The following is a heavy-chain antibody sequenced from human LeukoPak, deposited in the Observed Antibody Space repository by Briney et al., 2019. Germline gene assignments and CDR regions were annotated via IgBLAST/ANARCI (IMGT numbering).Heavy chain of an antibody. CDR3: ARATMTDYVWGSYRPLYYFDY. J-gene: IGHJ4*02. V-gene: IGHV4-39*07. CDR1: GGSISSSSYY. Sequence: PSETLSLTCTVSGGSISSSSYYWGWIRQPPGKGLEWIGSIYYSGSTYYNPSLKSRVTISVDTSKNQFSLKLSSVTAADTAVYYCARATMTDYVWGSYRPLYYFDYWGQGTLVTVSS. D-gene: IGHD3-16*02. CDR2: IYYSGST.